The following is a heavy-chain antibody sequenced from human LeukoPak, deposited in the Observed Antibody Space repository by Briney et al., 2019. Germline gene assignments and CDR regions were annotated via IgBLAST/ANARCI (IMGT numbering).Heavy chain of an antibody. V-gene: IGHV3-23*01. Sequence: GGSLRLSCAASGFTFSSYAMSWVRQAPGKGLEWVSAISGSGGSTYYADSVKGRFTISRDNSKNTLYLQMNSLRAEDTAVYYCAKDLWSVVDYHDSSGYYPLDYWGQGTLVTVSS. CDR2: ISGSGGST. J-gene: IGHJ4*02. CDR3: AKDLWSVVDYHDSSGYYPLDY. CDR1: GFTFSSYA. D-gene: IGHD3-22*01.